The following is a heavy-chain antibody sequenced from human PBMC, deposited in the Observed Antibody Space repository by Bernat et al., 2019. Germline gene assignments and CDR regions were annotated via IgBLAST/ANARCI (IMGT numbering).Heavy chain of an antibody. Sequence: EVQLVESGGGLVKPGGSLRLSCAASGFTFSSYSMNWVRQAPGKGLEWVSYISSSSSYIYYADSVKGRFTISRDNAKNPLYLQMNSLRAEDTAVYYCARGFPAAGDYSTRGDYWGQGTLVTVSS. CDR2: ISSSSSYI. D-gene: IGHD4-11*01. J-gene: IGHJ4*02. CDR1: GFTFSSYS. CDR3: ARGFPAAGDYSTRGDY. V-gene: IGHV3-21*05.